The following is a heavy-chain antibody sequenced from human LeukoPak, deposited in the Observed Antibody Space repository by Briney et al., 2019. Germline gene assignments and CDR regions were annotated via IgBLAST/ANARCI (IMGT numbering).Heavy chain of an antibody. CDR1: GYTFTSYY. CDR3: ARGLLRFLEWYCFDP. D-gene: IGHD3-3*01. CDR2: INPSGGST. Sequence: GASVKVSCKASGYTFTSYYMHWVRQAAGQGLEWMGIINPSGGSTSYAQKFQGRVTMTRDTSTSTVYMELSSLRSEDTAVYYCARGLLRFLEWYCFDPWGQGTLVTVSS. V-gene: IGHV1-46*01. J-gene: IGHJ5*02.